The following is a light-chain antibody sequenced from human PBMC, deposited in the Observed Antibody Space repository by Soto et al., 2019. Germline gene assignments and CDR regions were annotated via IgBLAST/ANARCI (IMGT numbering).Light chain of an antibody. J-gene: IGLJ2*01. CDR1: SSDVGDYKY. CDR2: EVS. CDR3: ISYFTSSNLGV. V-gene: IGLV2-14*01. Sequence: QSALTQPASASGSPGQSITISCTGTSSDVGDYKYVSWYQQYPGKAPKLMISEVSNRPSGVSYRCSVSKTGNTASLTISGVQDEDEADVYFISYFTSSNLGVFGGGTKLTVL.